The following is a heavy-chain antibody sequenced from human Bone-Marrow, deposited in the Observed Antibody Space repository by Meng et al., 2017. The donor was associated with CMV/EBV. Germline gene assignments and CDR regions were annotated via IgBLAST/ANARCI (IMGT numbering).Heavy chain of an antibody. CDR2: IRSKANSYAT. CDR3: TSGTSCSPARYYWYGMDV. J-gene: IGHJ6*01. CDR1: GFTFSGSA. Sequence: GESLKISCAASGFTFSGSAMHWVRQASGKGLEWVGRIRSKANSYATAYAASVKGRFTISRDDSKNTAYLQMNSLKTEDTAVYYCTSGTSCSPARYYWYGMDVWGQGTTVTCSS. D-gene: IGHD2-2*01. V-gene: IGHV3-73*01.